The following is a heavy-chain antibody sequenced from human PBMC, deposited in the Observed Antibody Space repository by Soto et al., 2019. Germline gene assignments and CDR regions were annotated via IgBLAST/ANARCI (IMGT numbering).Heavy chain of an antibody. J-gene: IGHJ1*01. CDR3: ARGPRPSSAGTGAY. V-gene: IGHV3-74*01. CDR2: IDPDGTTT. CDR1: GFDSSYYW. D-gene: IGHD1-1*01. Sequence: GGSLRLSCALSGFDSSYYWIQWFRQSPGKGLEWVSRIDPDGTTTNYADSVKGRFSVSRDNAKKTIYLQMNSLTADDTALYYCARGPRPSSAGTGAYWGQGTLVTVSS.